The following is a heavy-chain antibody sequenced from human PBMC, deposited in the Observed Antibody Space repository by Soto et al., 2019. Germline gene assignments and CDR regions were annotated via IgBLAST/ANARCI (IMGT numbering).Heavy chain of an antibody. Sequence: EVQLVESGGGLVQPGGSLRLSCAVSGFTFSTYWMHWVRQAPGKGLLWVARISPDGTSITYAASVRGRFTISRDNAKNTLYLQMNSLRADDTGVYYCGPRWNSNTWFDPWGQGTLVTVSS. CDR2: ISPDGTSI. D-gene: IGHD1-7*01. CDR3: GPRWNSNTWFDP. J-gene: IGHJ5*02. CDR1: GFTFSTYW. V-gene: IGHV3-74*01.